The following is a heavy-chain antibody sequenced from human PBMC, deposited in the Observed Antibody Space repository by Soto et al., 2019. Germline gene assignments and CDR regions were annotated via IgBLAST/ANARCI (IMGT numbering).Heavy chain of an antibody. CDR1: GFTVSSNY. V-gene: IGHV3-66*01. J-gene: IGHJ4*02. D-gene: IGHD4-17*01. CDR3: ASASWVTTLDY. CDR2: IYSGGST. Sequence: EVQLVESGGGLVQPGGSLRLSCAASGFTVSSNYMTWVRQAPGKGLEWVSIIYSGGSTYYADSVKGRFTISRDNSKNTLYLQMSSLRAEDTAVYYCASASWVTTLDYWGQGTLVTVSS.